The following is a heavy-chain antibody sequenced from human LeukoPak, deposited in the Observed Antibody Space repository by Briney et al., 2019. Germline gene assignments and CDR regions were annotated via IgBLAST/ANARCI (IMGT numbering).Heavy chain of an antibody. CDR2: IVPEFDEA. CDR3: ASGGVTVYSYGPDY. V-gene: IGHV1-69*13. Sequence: SVKVSCKASGGILSKWSISWVRQAPGQGLEWVGTIVPEFDEAHYAQKLQGRVTISADDSATAAYMELSSLRSDDTAVYYCASGGVTVYSYGPDYWGQGTLVAVSS. CDR1: GGILSKWS. J-gene: IGHJ4*02. D-gene: IGHD5-18*01.